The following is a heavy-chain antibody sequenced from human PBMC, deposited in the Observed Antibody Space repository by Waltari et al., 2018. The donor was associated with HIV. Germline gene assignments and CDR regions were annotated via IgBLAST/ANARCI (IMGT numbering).Heavy chain of an antibody. D-gene: IGHD6-19*01. CDR3: AKGASGWSPGY. CDR1: GFTFSSYA. J-gene: IGHJ4*02. V-gene: IGHV3-30*18. CDR2: ISYHGDDK. Sequence: QVHLVESGGGVVQPGRSLRLSCAASGFTFSSYAMHWVRQAPGKGLEWRAVISYHGDDKYYADSVKGRFTISRDNSKNTLYLQMNSLRAEDTAVYYCAKGASGWSPGYWGQGTLVTVSS.